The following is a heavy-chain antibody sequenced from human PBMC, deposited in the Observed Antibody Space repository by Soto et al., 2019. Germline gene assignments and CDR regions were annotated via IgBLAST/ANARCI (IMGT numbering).Heavy chain of an antibody. CDR2: IYSGGST. D-gene: IGHD2-15*01. V-gene: IGHV3-66*01. CDR3: ARWALNCSGGSCYQTYWYFDL. CDR1: GFTVSTNY. Sequence: EVQLVESGGGLVQPGGSLRLSCAASGFTVSTNYMSWVRQAPGKGLEWVSVIYSGGSTYYADSVQGRFTISRDNSKNTLYLQMNSLRAEDTAVYYCARWALNCSGGSCYQTYWYFDLWGRGTLVTVSS. J-gene: IGHJ2*01.